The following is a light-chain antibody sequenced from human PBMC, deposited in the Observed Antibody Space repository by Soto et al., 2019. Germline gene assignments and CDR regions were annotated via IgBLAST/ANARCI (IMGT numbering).Light chain of an antibody. CDR2: GAS. CDR3: QQYESSRT. Sequence: EIVLTQSPGTLSLSPGDRATLSCRASQSVSSTYLAWYQQKPGQAPRVVIYGASTRATGIPDRFSGSGSGTDFTLTIRRLEPEDFAVYYCQQYESSRTFGQGTKVEMK. J-gene: IGKJ1*01. CDR1: QSVSSTY. V-gene: IGKV3-20*01.